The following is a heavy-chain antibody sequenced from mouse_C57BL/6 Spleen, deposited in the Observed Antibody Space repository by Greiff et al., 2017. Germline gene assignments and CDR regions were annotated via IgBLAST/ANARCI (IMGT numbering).Heavy chain of an antibody. CDR3: ARMGYYDSLYAMDY. Sequence: QVQLQQPGAELVKPGASVKMSCKASGYTFTSYWITWVKQRPGQGLAWIGDIYPGSGSTNYNEKFKSKATLTVDTSSSTAYMQLSSLTSEDSAVYYCARMGYYDSLYAMDYWGQGTSVTVSS. CDR2: IYPGSGST. V-gene: IGHV1-55*01. J-gene: IGHJ4*01. CDR1: GYTFTSYW. D-gene: IGHD2-4*01.